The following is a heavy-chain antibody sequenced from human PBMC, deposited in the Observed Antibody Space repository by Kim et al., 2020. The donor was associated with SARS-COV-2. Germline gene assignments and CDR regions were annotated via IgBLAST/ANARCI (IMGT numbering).Heavy chain of an antibody. CDR3: ARWDGDTTGYYYHCLDV. CDR2: INGDGGRT. D-gene: IGHD3-9*01. Sequence: GGSLRLSCAASGFTFVNYAMHWVRQVPGKGLEWVSLINGDGGRTYYAGSVRGRFTISRDNSKNFLYLQMNDLRIEDTALYYCARWDGDTTGYYYHCLDVWGQGTTVAVSS. V-gene: IGHV3-43*02. CDR1: GFTFVNYA. J-gene: IGHJ6*02.